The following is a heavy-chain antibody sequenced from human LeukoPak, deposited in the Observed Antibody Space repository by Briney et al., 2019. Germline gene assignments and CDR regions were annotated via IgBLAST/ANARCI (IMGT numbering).Heavy chain of an antibody. Sequence: GGSLRLSCAAPGFTFSSYSMNWVRQAPGKGLVWVSRLNGDGSSTSYADSVRGRFTISRDNAKNTLYLQMNSLRAEDTAVYYCTRDATVTMGSWFDPWGQGTLVTVSS. V-gene: IGHV3-74*01. CDR2: LNGDGSST. CDR3: TRDATVTMGSWFDP. D-gene: IGHD4-17*01. CDR1: GFTFSSYS. J-gene: IGHJ5*02.